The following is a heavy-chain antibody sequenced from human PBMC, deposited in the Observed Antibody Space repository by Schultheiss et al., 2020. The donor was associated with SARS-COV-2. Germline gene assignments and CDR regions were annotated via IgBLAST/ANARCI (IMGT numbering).Heavy chain of an antibody. V-gene: IGHV4-61*02. D-gene: IGHD6-6*01. CDR2: IYTSGST. CDR1: GGSISSSSYY. Sequence: SETLSLTCTVSGGSISSSSYYWSWIRQPAGKGLEWIGRIYTSGSTNYNPSLKSRVTMSVDTSKNQFSLKLSSVTAADTAVYYCARESSSSYFDYWGQGTLVTVSS. CDR3: ARESSSSYFDY. J-gene: IGHJ4*02.